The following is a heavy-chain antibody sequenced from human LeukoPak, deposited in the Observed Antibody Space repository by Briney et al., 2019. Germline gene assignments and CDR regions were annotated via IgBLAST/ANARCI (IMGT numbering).Heavy chain of an antibody. D-gene: IGHD6-13*01. V-gene: IGHV1-18*01. Sequence: ASVKVSCKASGYTFTSYGINWVRQAPGQGLDWMGWISTYNGNTNFAQNIQGRVTMNTDTSTTTAYMELRSLRSDDTAVYYCARDRTPGMAATGTKGQDAFDIWGQGTVVTVSS. CDR2: ISTYNGNT. J-gene: IGHJ3*02. CDR1: GYTFTSYG. CDR3: ARDRTPGMAATGTKGQDAFDI.